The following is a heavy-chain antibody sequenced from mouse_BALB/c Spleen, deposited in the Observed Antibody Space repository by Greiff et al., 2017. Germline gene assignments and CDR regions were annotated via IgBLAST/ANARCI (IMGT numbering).Heavy chain of an antibody. Sequence: EVMLVESGGGLVKPGGSLKLSCAASGFTFSSYAMSWVRQTPEKRLEWVASISSGGSTYYPDSVKGRFTISRDNARNILYLQMSSLRSEDTAMYYCARGKIYDGYYVEAMDYWGQGTSVTVSS. CDR1: GFTFSSYA. CDR3: ARGKIYDGYYVEAMDY. CDR2: ISSGGST. J-gene: IGHJ4*01. D-gene: IGHD2-3*01. V-gene: IGHV5-6-5*01.